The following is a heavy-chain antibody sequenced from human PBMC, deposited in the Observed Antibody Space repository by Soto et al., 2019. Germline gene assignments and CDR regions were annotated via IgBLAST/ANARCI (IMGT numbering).Heavy chain of an antibody. CDR1: GFTLSNYA. V-gene: IGHV3-30*04. Sequence: QVHLVESGGGVVQPGRSLRLSCAASGFTLSNYAMHWVRQAPGKGLEWMAITSDDESRRYYADSVRGRFTISRDNSKNTLYLEMNSLRDEDTALFYCARGSGSGSFLIDYWGQGILVTVSS. D-gene: IGHD3-10*01. CDR2: TSDDESRR. CDR3: ARGSGSGSFLIDY. J-gene: IGHJ4*02.